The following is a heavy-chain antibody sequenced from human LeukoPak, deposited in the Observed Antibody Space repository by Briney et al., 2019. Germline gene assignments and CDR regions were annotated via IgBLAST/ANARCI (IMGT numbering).Heavy chain of an antibody. CDR2: INQDGTEK. CDR1: GFPFSTYW. Sequence: GESLRLSCAASGFPFSTYWMSWVRQAPGKGLEWVANINQDGTEKYYVDSVKGRFTISRDNAKNSLYLQMNSLRAEDTAVYYCARNKKGDRYTYGHDYWGQGTLVTVSS. CDR3: ARNKKGDRYTYGHDY. V-gene: IGHV3-7*01. J-gene: IGHJ4*02. D-gene: IGHD5-18*01.